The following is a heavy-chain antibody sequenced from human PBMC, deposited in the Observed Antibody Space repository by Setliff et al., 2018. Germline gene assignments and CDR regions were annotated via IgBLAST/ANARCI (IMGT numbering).Heavy chain of an antibody. D-gene: IGHD3-16*01. CDR1: GGSISSISYY. Sequence: PSETLSLTCTVPGGSISSISYYWGWIRQPPGKGLEWIGTVYDSGTTYYNPSLKRRVTIFVDTSKNQFSLNLNSVTAADTAVYYCARAAARAEYSDTSAYLPFDFWGLGTLVTVSS. CDR2: VYDSGTT. V-gene: IGHV4-39*01. CDR3: ARAAARAEYSDTSAYLPFDF. J-gene: IGHJ4*02.